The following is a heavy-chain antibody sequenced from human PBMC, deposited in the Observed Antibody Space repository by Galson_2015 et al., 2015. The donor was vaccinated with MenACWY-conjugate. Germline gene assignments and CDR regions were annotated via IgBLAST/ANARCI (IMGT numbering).Heavy chain of an antibody. V-gene: IGHV3-48*03. CDR3: ARDLSSVWYSALDF. Sequence: SLRLSCAASGFTFSLHGMNWVRQAPGKGLEWLSYISSSGGTKYYADSLKGRFTISRDNPKNSLDLQMNSLGPEDTAVYYCARDLSSVWYSALDFWGQGTLVTVSS. CDR2: ISSSGGTK. CDR1: GFTFSLHG. J-gene: IGHJ3*01. D-gene: IGHD6-13*01.